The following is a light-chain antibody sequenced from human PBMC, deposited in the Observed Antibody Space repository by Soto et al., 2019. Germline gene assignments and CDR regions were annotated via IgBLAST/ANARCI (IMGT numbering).Light chain of an antibody. CDR1: QSVSRW. V-gene: IGKV1-5*01. CDR2: EAS. J-gene: IGKJ1*01. Sequence: DIQMTQSPSTLSASVGDTVTITCRARQSVSRWLNWYQQKSGKAPRLLIYEASNLEIGVPSRFSGSGSGTEFILTINSLQPADSATYYCQQFNSKVWTFGQGTKVDIK. CDR3: QQFNSKVWT.